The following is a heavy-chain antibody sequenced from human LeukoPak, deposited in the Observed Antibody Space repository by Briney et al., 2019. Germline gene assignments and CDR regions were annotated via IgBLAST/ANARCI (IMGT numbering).Heavy chain of an antibody. V-gene: IGHV3-15*01. Sequence: GGSLRLSCAASGFTFSNAWMSWVRQAPGKGLEWVGRIKSKTDGGTTDYAAPVKGRFTISRDDSKNTLYLQMNSLKTEDTAVYYCTTDPRSYGSGWYRPYNWFDPWGQGTLVTVSS. CDR2: IKSKTDGGTT. CDR1: GFTFSNAW. J-gene: IGHJ5*02. D-gene: IGHD6-19*01. CDR3: TTDPRSYGSGWYRPYNWFDP.